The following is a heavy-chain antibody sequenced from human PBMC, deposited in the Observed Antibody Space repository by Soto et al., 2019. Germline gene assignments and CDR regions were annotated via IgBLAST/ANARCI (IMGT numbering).Heavy chain of an antibody. CDR3: ASGYDYVWGSYPTLDY. CDR2: IIPIFGTA. D-gene: IGHD3-16*02. CDR1: GGTFSSYA. Sequence: QVQLVQSGAEVKKPGSSVKVSCKASGGTFSSYAISWVRQAPGQGLEWMGGIIPIFGTANYAQKFQGRVTITADKSTCTAYMELSSLRSEDTAVYYCASGYDYVWGSYPTLDYWGQGTLVTVSS. V-gene: IGHV1-69*06. J-gene: IGHJ4*02.